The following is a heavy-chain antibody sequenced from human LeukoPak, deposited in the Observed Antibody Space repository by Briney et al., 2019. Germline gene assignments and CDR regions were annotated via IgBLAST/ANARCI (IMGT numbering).Heavy chain of an antibody. V-gene: IGHV1-18*01. CDR3: ARSGEYYYDSSGYTLP. CDR2: ISAYNGNT. Sequence: ASVKVSCKAPGYTFTSYGISWVRQAPGQGLEWMGWISAYNGNTNYAQKLQGRVTMTTDTSTSTAYMELRSLRSDDTAVYYCARSGEYYYDSSGYTLPWGQGTLVTVSS. J-gene: IGHJ5*02. CDR1: GYTFTSYG. D-gene: IGHD3-22*01.